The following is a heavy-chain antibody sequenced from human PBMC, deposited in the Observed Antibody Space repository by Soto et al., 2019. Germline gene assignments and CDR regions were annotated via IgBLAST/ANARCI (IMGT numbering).Heavy chain of an antibody. V-gene: IGHV3-7*01. Sequence: GGSLRLSCAASGFTFSSYWMSWVRQAPGKGLEWVANIKQDGSEKYYVDSVKGRFTISRDNAKNSLYLQMNSLRAEDTAVYYCASTPNQNKYDFWSGSNWFDPWGQGTLVTVSS. CDR2: IKQDGSEK. J-gene: IGHJ5*02. CDR3: ASTPNQNKYDFWSGSNWFDP. CDR1: GFTFSSYW. D-gene: IGHD3-3*01.